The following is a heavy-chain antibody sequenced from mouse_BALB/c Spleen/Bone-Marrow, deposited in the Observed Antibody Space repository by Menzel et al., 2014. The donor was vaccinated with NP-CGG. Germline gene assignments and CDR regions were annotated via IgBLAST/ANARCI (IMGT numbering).Heavy chain of an antibody. Sequence: EVQLQQSGGGLVQPGGSLKLSCAASGFDFSRFWMSRVRQAPGKGLEWIGEINPDSSTINYTPSLKDKFIISRDNTKNTLYLQMSKVRSEDTALYYCARLNYYGNLFVWGAGTTVTVSS. CDR3: ARLNYYGNLFV. J-gene: IGHJ1*01. V-gene: IGHV4-1*02. CDR2: INPDSSTI. D-gene: IGHD1-1*01. CDR1: GFDFSRFW.